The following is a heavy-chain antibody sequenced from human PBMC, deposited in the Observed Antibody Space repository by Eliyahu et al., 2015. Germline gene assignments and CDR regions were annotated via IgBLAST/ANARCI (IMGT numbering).Heavy chain of an antibody. V-gene: IGHV3-9*01. CDR2: ISWNSGSI. J-gene: IGHJ6*02. Sequence: EVQLVESGGGLVQPGRSLRLSCAASGFTFXDYAXXWVRQAPGKGLEWVSGISWNSGSIGYADSVKGRFTISRDNAKNSLYLQMNSLRAEDTALYYCAKDMGPYCSSTSCSYYGMDVWGQGTTVTVSS. CDR1: GFTFXDYA. D-gene: IGHD2-2*01. CDR3: AKDMGPYCSSTSCSYYGMDV.